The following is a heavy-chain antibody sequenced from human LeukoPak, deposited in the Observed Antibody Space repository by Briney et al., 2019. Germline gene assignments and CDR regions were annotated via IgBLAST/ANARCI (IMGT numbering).Heavy chain of an antibody. CDR2: ISAYNGNT. CDR3: ARDGRSPAGIMITFGGVIDIGIDY. CDR1: GYTFTSYG. V-gene: IGHV1-18*01. D-gene: IGHD3-16*02. J-gene: IGHJ4*02. Sequence: GASVKVSCKASGYTFTSYGISWVRQAPGQGLEWMGWISAYNGNTNYAQKLQGRVTMTTDTSTSTAYMELRSLRSDDTAVYYCARDGRSPAGIMITFGGVIDIGIDYWGQGTLVTVSS.